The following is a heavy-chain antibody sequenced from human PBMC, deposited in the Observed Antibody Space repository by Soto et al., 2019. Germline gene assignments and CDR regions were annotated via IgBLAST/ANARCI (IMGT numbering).Heavy chain of an antibody. Sequence: PGGSLRLSFVGSGFTFRNYSINWVRQAPGKGLEWVSSISSRSDIYFADSVKGRFTISRDTAKNSVSLQMNSLRAEDTAGYHCVLEYTALRLAYGSHGWCHVPMGNVAS. CDR1: GFTFRNYS. D-gene: IGHD2-2*02. CDR2: ISSRSDI. CDR3: VLEYTALRLAYGSHG. J-gene: IGHJ6*02. V-gene: IGHV3-21*01.